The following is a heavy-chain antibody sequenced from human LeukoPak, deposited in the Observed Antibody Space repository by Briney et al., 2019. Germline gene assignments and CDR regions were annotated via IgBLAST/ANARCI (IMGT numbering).Heavy chain of an antibody. CDR1: GGSICSSF. CDR2: ISYSGRT. CDR3: ARDRSGTYYTFDV. V-gene: IGHV4-59*13. D-gene: IGHD1-26*01. Sequence: SETLSLTCSLSGGSICSSFWNWIRLSPEKGLEWIGYISYSGRTNYSPSLKSRVTISIDTSKNQLSLTLSSVTAADTALYYCARDRSGTYYTFDVWGQGTMVSVSA. J-gene: IGHJ3*01.